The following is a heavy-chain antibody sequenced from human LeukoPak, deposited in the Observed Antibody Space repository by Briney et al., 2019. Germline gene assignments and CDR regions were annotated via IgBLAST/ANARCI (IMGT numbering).Heavy chain of an antibody. CDR2: IYYSGTT. Sequence: PSETLSLTCTLSGGSISNYYRSWMRQSPGKGLEWIGYIYYSGTTNYNPSLKSRMSLSVDTSKNQFSLKLASVTAADTAVYYCARSDTNAWYDYWGPGTLVTVSS. V-gene: IGHV4-59*01. J-gene: IGHJ4*02. CDR3: ARSDTNAWYDY. D-gene: IGHD6-13*01. CDR1: GGSISNYY.